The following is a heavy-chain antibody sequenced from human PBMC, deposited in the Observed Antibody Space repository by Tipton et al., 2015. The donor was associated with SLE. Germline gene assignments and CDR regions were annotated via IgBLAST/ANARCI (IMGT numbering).Heavy chain of an antibody. CDR1: GGSFSGHS. D-gene: IGHD3-22*01. CDR3: ARDSSGGYNWFDP. V-gene: IGHV4-34*01. Sequence: LRLSCAVYGGSFSGHSWSWIRQPPGKGLEWIGEINHSGSTNCNPSLKSRVTISVDTSKNQFSLKLSSVTAADTAVYYCARDSSGGYNWFDPWGQGTLVTVSS. J-gene: IGHJ5*02. CDR2: INHSGST.